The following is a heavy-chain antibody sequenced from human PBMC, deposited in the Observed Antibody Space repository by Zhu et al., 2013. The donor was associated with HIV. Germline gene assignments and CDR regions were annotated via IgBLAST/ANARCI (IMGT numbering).Heavy chain of an antibody. V-gene: IGHV1-2*02. D-gene: IGHD4-17*01. J-gene: IGHJ4*02. CDR2: INPKGGGT. CDR1: GYTFNDYY. CDR3: AREPXNRYGGNSLFDY. Sequence: QVHLVQSGAEVRKPGASVKVSCKASGYTFNDYYMHWVRQAPGQGLEWMRWINPKGGGTNYPQKFQGRVTMTRDTSISTAYMELTSLRSDDTALYYCAREPXNRYGGNSLFDYWGQGILVTVSS.